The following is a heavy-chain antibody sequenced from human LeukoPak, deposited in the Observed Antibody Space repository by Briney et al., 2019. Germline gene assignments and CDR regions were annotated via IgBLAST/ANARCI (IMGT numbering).Heavy chain of an antibody. V-gene: IGHV4-39*01. CDR1: GGSISSSSYY. D-gene: IGHD2-2*01. Sequence: PSETLSLTCTVSGGSISSSSYYWGWLRQPPGKGLEWIGSIYYSGSTYYNPSLKSRVTISVDTSKNQFSLKLSSVTAADTAVYYCARRGECSSTSCYLEVDYWGQGTLVTVSS. CDR3: ARRGECSSTSCYLEVDY. J-gene: IGHJ4*02. CDR2: IYYSGST.